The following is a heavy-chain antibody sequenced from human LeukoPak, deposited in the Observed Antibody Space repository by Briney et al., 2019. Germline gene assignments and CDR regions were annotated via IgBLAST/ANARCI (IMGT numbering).Heavy chain of an antibody. CDR1: GFTFSSYA. J-gene: IGHJ4*02. D-gene: IGHD4-23*01. CDR3: ARDSSDYGGKGVDY. Sequence: GGSLRLSCAASGFTFSSYAMHWVRQAPGKGLEWVSVIYSGGNTYYADCVKGRFTISRDNSKNTLYLQMNSLRAEDTAVYYCARDSSDYGGKGVDYWGQGTLVTVSS. CDR2: IYSGGNT. V-gene: IGHV3-53*01.